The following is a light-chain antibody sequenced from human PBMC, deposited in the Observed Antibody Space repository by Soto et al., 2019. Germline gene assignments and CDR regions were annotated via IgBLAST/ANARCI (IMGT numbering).Light chain of an antibody. CDR1: QGISSL. V-gene: IGKV1-12*01. Sequence: DIQMTQSPSSVSASVGDRVTITCRASQGISSLLAWYQQKPGKAPNLLIHTASSLQSGVPSRFSGSGSGTDFTLNISGLQPEDFATYYCQQANSFPLTFGGGTKVEIK. J-gene: IGKJ4*01. CDR2: TAS. CDR3: QQANSFPLT.